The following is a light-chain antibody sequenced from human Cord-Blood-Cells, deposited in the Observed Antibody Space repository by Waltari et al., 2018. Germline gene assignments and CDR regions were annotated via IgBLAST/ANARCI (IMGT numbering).Light chain of an antibody. CDR1: QSVSSSY. J-gene: IGKJ3*01. CDR2: GAS. V-gene: IGKV3-20*01. Sequence: EIVLTQSPGTLSLSPGERATLSCMASQSVSSSYLACYPQKPGQAPRLLIYGASSRATGIPDRFSGSGSGTDCTLTISRLEPEDFAVYYCQQYGSSPLTFGPGTKVDIK. CDR3: QQYGSSPLT.